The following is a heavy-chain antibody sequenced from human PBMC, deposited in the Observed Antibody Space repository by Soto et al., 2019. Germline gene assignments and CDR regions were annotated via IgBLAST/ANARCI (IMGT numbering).Heavy chain of an antibody. CDR2: IYYSGST. Sequence: SETLSLTCTVSGGSISSSSYYWGWIRQPPGKGLEWIGSIYYSGSTYYNPSLKSRVTISVDTSKNQFSLKLSSVTAADTAVYYCARDQDSSSSLYYYYYYGMDVWGQGTTVTVSS. J-gene: IGHJ6*02. V-gene: IGHV4-39*07. CDR1: GGSISSSSYY. D-gene: IGHD6-6*01. CDR3: ARDQDSSSSLYYYYYYGMDV.